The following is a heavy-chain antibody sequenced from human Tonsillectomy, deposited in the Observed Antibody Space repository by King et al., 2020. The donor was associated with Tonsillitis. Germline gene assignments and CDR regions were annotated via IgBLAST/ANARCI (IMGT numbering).Heavy chain of an antibody. CDR1: GFTFRNDD. Sequence: VQLVESGGGLVKPGGSLRLSCTNSGFTFRNDDMNWVRQAPGKGLEWVSSISSSSRYIYYADSVKGRFTISRNNARNSLHLQMDSLGVEDTAVYYCAKNKGADYYDSGRGAFDIWGQGTMVTVSS. V-gene: IGHV3-21*01. J-gene: IGHJ3*02. D-gene: IGHD3-22*01. CDR3: AKNKGADYYDSGRGAFDI. CDR2: ISSSSRYI.